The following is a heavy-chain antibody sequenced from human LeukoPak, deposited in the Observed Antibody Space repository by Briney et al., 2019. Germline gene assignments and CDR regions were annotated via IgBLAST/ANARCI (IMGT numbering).Heavy chain of an antibody. CDR2: IKQDGSEK. V-gene: IGHV3-7*01. CDR3: ARDGYSYGSGWYFDL. J-gene: IGHJ2*01. Sequence: PGGSLKLSCAASGFTFSCYWMSWVRQAPGKGLEWVANIKQDGSEKYYVDSVKGRFTISRDNAKNSLYLQMNSLRAEDTAVYYCARDGYSYGSGWYFDLWGRGTLVTVSS. CDR1: GFTFSCYW. D-gene: IGHD5-18*01.